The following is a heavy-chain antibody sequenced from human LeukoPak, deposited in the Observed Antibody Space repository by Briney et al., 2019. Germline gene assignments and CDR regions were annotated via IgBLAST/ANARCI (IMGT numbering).Heavy chain of an antibody. V-gene: IGHV3-7*01. Sequence: PGGSLRLSCAASGFTFSNYWMSWVRQAPGKGLEWVANIKQDGSEKYYVDSVKGRFTIYRDNAKNSLYLQMSSLRAEDTAVYYCARLRYLDYWGQGTLVTVSS. D-gene: IGHD3-9*01. CDR1: GFTFSNYW. CDR3: ARLRYLDY. CDR2: IKQDGSEK. J-gene: IGHJ4*02.